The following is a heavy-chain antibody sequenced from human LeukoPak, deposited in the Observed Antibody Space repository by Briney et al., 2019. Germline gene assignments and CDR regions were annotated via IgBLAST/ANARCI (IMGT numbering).Heavy chain of an antibody. CDR2: INPSGGST. Sequence: GASVKVSCKASGYTFTSYYMHWVRQAPGQGLEWMGVINPSGGSTSCAQKFQGRVTMTRDTSTSTVYMELSSLTSEDTAVYYCARDLNNYGGLDYWGQGTLVTVSS. J-gene: IGHJ4*02. CDR3: ARDLNNYGGLDY. D-gene: IGHD5-18*01. CDR1: GYTFTSYY. V-gene: IGHV1-46*01.